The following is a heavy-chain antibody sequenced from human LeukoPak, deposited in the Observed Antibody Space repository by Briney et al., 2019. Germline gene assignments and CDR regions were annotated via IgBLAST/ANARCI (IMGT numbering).Heavy chain of an antibody. V-gene: IGHV4-34*01. Sequence: SEPLSLTCAVYGGSFSGYYWSWIRQPPGKGVEWSGEINHSGSTNYNPSLKSRVTISVDTSKNQFSLKLSSVTAADTAVYYCARTRRGSSWYPLYYGMDVWGKGTTVTVSS. D-gene: IGHD6-13*01. CDR1: GGSFSGYY. CDR3: ARTRRGSSWYPLYYGMDV. J-gene: IGHJ6*04. CDR2: INHSGST.